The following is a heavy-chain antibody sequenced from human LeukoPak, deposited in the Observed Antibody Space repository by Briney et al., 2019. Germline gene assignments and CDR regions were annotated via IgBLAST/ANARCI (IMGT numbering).Heavy chain of an antibody. D-gene: IGHD3-16*01. CDR2: INPNSGGT. CDR3: ARAPPLGGSDY. V-gene: IGHV1-2*02. Sequence: VXQAPGQXXXWMGWINPNSGGTNYVQKFQGRVTMTRDTSISTAYMELSRLRSDDTAVYYCARAPPLGGSDYWGQGTLVTVSS. J-gene: IGHJ4*02.